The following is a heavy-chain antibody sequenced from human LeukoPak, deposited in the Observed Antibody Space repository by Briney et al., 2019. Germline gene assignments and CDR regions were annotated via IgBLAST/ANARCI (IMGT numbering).Heavy chain of an antibody. CDR1: GGSFSGYY. V-gene: IGHV4-34*01. Sequence: SETLSLTCAVYGGSFSGYYRSWIRQPPGKGLEWIGEINHSGSTNYNPSLKSRVTISVDTSKNQFSLKLSSVTAADTAVYYCARVQNYDYVWGSYRPNWFDPWGQGTLVTVSS. CDR2: INHSGST. D-gene: IGHD3-16*02. J-gene: IGHJ5*02. CDR3: ARVQNYDYVWGSYRPNWFDP.